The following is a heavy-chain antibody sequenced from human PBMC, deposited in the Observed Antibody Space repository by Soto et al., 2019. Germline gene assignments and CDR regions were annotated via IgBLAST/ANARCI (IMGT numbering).Heavy chain of an antibody. V-gene: IGHV1-69*12. J-gene: IGHJ3*02. Sequence: QVQLVQSGAEVKKPGSSVKVSCKASGDTFSSHVIIWVRQAPGQGLEWMGGIIPMTGTGNCAQKFQGRVTIIADESTSTVYMELSSLRSEDTAVYYCARGHYGDYLHEAFDIWGQGTMITVSS. D-gene: IGHD4-17*01. CDR2: IIPMTGTG. CDR1: GDTFSSHV. CDR3: ARGHYGDYLHEAFDI.